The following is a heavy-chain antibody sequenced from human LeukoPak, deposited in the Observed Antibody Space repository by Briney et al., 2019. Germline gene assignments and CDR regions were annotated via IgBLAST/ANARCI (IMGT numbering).Heavy chain of an antibody. V-gene: IGHV3-23*01. J-gene: IGHJ6*03. Sequence: GGSLRLSCAASGFTFSSYAMSWVRQAPGKGLEWVSAISGSGGSTSYADSVKGRFTISRDNAKNTLYLQMNSLRAEDTAVYYCARELNDFWSGHQYYYYYYMDVWGKGTTVTVSS. CDR2: ISGSGGST. D-gene: IGHD3-3*01. CDR1: GFTFSSYA. CDR3: ARELNDFWSGHQYYYYYYMDV.